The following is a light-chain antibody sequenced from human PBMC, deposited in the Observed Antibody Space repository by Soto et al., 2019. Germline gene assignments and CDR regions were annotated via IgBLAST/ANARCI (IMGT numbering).Light chain of an antibody. CDR3: QQYNNWTQT. Sequence: VMTQAPATLSVSPGEGATLYCRASQTVNNNVAWYQMKHGQVPRLLIYGASTRATDIPARFSGSGSGTEFNLTISRLQSEDCAEYQCQQYNNWTQTFGQGTKVDIK. CDR2: GAS. CDR1: QTVNNN. J-gene: IGKJ1*01. V-gene: IGKV3-15*01.